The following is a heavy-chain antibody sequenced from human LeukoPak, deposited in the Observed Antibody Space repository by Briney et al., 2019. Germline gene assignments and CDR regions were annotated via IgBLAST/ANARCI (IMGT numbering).Heavy chain of an antibody. CDR3: AKDVRGYNRPFDY. CDR2: ISGSGSHT. J-gene: IGHJ4*02. V-gene: IGHV3-23*01. Sequence: PGGSLRLSCAASGFSFSSHAMNWVRQAPAKGLEWVSAISGSGSHTYYADSVRGRFTISRDNSKSTLYLQMNSLRAEDTAVYYCAKDVRGYNRPFDYWGQGTLVTVSS. D-gene: IGHD3-10*02. CDR1: GFSFSSHA.